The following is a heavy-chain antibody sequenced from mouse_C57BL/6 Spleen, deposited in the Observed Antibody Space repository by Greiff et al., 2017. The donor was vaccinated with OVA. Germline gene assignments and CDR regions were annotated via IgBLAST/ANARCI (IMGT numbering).Heavy chain of an antibody. Sequence: QVQLKESGAELVRPGASVTLSCKASGYTFTDYEMHWVKQTPVHGLEWIGAIDPETGGTAYTQKFKGKAILTADKSSSTAYMELRSLTSEDAAVYYCSPGSILDYWGQGTTLTVSS. J-gene: IGHJ2*01. V-gene: IGHV1-15*01. CDR3: SPGSILDY. CDR2: IDPETGGT. CDR1: GYTFTDYE. D-gene: IGHD1-1*01.